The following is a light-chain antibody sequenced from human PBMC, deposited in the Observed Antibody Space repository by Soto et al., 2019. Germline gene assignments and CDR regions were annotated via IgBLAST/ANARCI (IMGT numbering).Light chain of an antibody. Sequence: EIVMTQSPATLSVSPGERATLSCRASQSVSSNLAWYQQKPGQAPRLLIYDASTRATGIPARFSGSGSETEFTLTISSMQSEDVAVYYCQQYNNWPPMYTFGQGTKLEIK. V-gene: IGKV3-15*01. CDR2: DAS. CDR3: QQYNNWPPMYT. CDR1: QSVSSN. J-gene: IGKJ2*01.